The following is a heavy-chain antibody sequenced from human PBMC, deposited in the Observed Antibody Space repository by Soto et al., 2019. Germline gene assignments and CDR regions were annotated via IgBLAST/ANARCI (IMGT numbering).Heavy chain of an antibody. CDR1: GFTFSSYW. V-gene: IGHV3-74*01. Sequence: GASLRLSCAASGFTFSSYWMHWVRPAPGKGLVWVSRINSDGSSTSYADSMKGRFTISRDNAKNTLYLQMNSLRAEDTAVYYCARGGHLIGYCSSTSCYDAFDIWGEGTMVTVSS. CDR3: ARGGHLIGYCSSTSCYDAFDI. J-gene: IGHJ3*02. D-gene: IGHD2-2*01. CDR2: INSDGSST.